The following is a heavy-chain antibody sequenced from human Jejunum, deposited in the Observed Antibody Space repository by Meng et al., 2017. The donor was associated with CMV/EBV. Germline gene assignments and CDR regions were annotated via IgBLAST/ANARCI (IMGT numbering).Heavy chain of an antibody. CDR3: ARQIRPIDY. CDR2: ISSSGSTI. D-gene: IGHD3-10*01. CDR1: GFNFNYYA. V-gene: IGHV3-11*01. J-gene: IGHJ4*02. Sequence: LSCAASGFNFNYYAMSWVRQAAGRGLEWVTYISSSGSTIYYADSVKGRFTISRDNDKNSLYLQMNSLRADDTAVYYCARQIRPIDYWGQGTLVTVSS.